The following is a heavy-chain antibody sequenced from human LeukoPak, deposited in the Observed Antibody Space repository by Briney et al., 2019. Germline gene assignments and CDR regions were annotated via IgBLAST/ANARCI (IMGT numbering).Heavy chain of an antibody. CDR1: GFTFSSYW. D-gene: IGHD3-16*01. CDR2: IYSGGST. J-gene: IGHJ4*02. V-gene: IGHV3-66*01. Sequence: GGSLRLSCSASGFTFSSYWMSWVRQAPGKGLEWVSVIYSGGSTYYADSVKGRFTISRDNAKNTVYVHMNSLRDEDTAVYYCARGGRYAYFLDYWGQGTLVTGSS. CDR3: ARGGRYAYFLDY.